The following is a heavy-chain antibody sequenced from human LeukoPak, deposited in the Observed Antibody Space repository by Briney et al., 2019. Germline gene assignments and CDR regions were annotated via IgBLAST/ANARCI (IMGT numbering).Heavy chain of an antibody. CDR1: GYTFTGKY. Sequence: ASVKVSCKASGYTFTGKYMHGVRQAPGQGLEWMGWINPNSGGTNYAQNFQGRVTMTRDTSISTAYMELSSLRSDDTAVYYCARGYYYDSSGYFDLDYWGQGTLVTVSS. CDR2: INPNSGGT. J-gene: IGHJ4*02. CDR3: ARGYYYDSSGYFDLDY. V-gene: IGHV1-2*02. D-gene: IGHD3-22*01.